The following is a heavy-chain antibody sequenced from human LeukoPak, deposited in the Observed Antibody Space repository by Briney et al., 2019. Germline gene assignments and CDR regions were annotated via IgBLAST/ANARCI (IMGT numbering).Heavy chain of an antibody. V-gene: IGHV3-66*01. CDR2: IYSGGTT. Sequence: GGSLRLSCAASGFTVSSNYMSWVRQTPGKGLEWVSVIYSGGTTYYADSVKGRFTISRDNSKNTLHLQMNNLRAEDTAVYYCARAAAVPAAIWGQGTLVTVSS. D-gene: IGHD2-2*01. CDR3: ARAAAVPAAI. J-gene: IGHJ4*02. CDR1: GFTVSSNY.